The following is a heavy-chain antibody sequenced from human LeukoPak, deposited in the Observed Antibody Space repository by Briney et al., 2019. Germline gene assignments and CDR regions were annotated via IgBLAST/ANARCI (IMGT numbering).Heavy chain of an antibody. Sequence: SETLSLTCTVSGGSISSSSXXXGWXXXXXXXXXXXXXXXXYSGSTYYNPSLKSRVTISVDTSKNQFSLKLSSVTAADTAVYYCARQFCSSTSCYADKVDYWGQGTLVTVSS. CDR1: GGSISSSSXX. CDR3: ARQFCSSTSCYADKVDY. D-gene: IGHD2-2*01. J-gene: IGHJ4*02. CDR2: XXYSGST. V-gene: IGHV4-39*01.